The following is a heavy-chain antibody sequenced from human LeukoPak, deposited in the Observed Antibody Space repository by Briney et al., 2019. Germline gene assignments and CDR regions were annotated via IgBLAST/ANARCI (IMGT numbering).Heavy chain of an antibody. CDR2: RSNSSYT. V-gene: IGHV3-11*05. J-gene: IGHJ4*02. CDR1: GFSFSDYS. CDR3: ARGDYDSSGYYEV. D-gene: IGHD3-22*01. Sequence: GGSLRLSCAASGFSFSDYSMSWIRQAPGKGLECISYRSNSSYTNYADSVKGRFTISRDNAKNSLYLQMNSLRAEDTAVYYCARGDYDSSGYYEVWGQGTLVTVSS.